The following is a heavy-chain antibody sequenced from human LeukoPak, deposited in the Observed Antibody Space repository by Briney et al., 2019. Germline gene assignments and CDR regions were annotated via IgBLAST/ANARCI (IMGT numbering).Heavy chain of an antibody. D-gene: IGHD3-16*02. CDR2: ISAYNGNT. V-gene: IGHV1-18*01. CDR3: ARGVITFGGVIVYFDY. CDR1: GYTFASYG. Sequence: ASAKVSCKTSGYTFASYGISWVRQAPGQGLEWMGWISAYNGNTNYAQKLQGRVTMTTDTSTSTAYMELRSLRSDDTAVYYCARGVITFGGVIVYFDYWGQGTLVTVSS. J-gene: IGHJ4*02.